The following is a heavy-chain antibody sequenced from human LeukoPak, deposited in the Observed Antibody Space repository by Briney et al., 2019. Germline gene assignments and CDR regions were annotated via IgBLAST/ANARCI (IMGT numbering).Heavy chain of an antibody. J-gene: IGHJ3*02. D-gene: IGHD3-22*01. CDR3: ARIGMIAHDAFDI. CDR2: IIPIFGTA. CDR1: GDTFSRYA. Sequence: GASVNVSCKSSGDTFSRYAISWVRQAPGQGLEWMGGIIPIFGTANYAQKFQGRVTITADESTSTAYMELSSLRSEDTAVYYCARIGMIAHDAFDIWGQGTMVTVSS. V-gene: IGHV1-69*13.